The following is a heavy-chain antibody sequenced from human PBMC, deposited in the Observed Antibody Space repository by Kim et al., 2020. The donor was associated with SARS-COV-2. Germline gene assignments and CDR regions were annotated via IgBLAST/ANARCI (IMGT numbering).Heavy chain of an antibody. CDR2: ISSSSSYI. Sequence: GGSLRLSCAASGFTFSSYSMNWVRQAPGKGLEWVSSISSSSSYIYYADSVKGRFTISRDNAKNSLYLQMNSLRAEDTAVYYCARDQNYYDSSGYLPGYWGQGTLVTVSS. D-gene: IGHD3-22*01. CDR1: GFTFSSYS. J-gene: IGHJ4*02. V-gene: IGHV3-21*01. CDR3: ARDQNYYDSSGYLPGY.